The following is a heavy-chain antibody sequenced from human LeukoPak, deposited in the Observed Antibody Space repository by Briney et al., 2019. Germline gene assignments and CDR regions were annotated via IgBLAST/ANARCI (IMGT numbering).Heavy chain of an antibody. CDR2: IKQDGSEK. V-gene: IGHV3-7*01. CDR1: GFTFSSYW. CDR3: AREGPYGDYVRWYFDL. Sequence: GGSLRLSCAASGFTFSSYWMSWVRQAPGKGLEWVANIKQDGSEKYYVDSVMGRFTISRDNAKNSLYLQMNSLRAEDTAVYYCAREGPYGDYVRWYFDLWGRGTLVTVSS. J-gene: IGHJ2*01. D-gene: IGHD4-17*01.